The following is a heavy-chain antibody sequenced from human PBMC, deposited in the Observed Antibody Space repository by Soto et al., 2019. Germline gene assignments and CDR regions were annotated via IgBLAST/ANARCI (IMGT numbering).Heavy chain of an antibody. Sequence: QVQLQESGPGLVKPSETLSLTCTVSGGSISSYYWCWIRQPPGKGLEWIGYIYYSGSTNYNPSLKSRVTISVDKATNQFALKLSSVTAADTAVYYCARQRGRYYFDYWGQGTLGTVSS. D-gene: IGHD2-15*01. CDR2: IYYSGST. V-gene: IGHV4-59*08. CDR3: ARQRGRYYFDY. CDR1: GGSISSYY. J-gene: IGHJ4*02.